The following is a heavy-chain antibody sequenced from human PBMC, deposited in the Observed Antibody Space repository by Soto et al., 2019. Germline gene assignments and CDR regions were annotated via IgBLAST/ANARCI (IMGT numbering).Heavy chain of an antibody. CDR2: IKSKTDGGTT. D-gene: IGHD3-3*01. V-gene: IGHV3-15*01. J-gene: IGHJ4*02. CDR1: GFTFSNAW. CDR3: TTQFTIFGVVIIDDY. Sequence: GGSLRLSCAASGFTFSNAWMSWVRQAPGKGLEWVGRIKSKTDGGTTDYAAPVKGRFTISRDDSKNTLYLQMNSLKTEDTAVYYCTTQFTIFGVVIIDDYWGQGTLVTVS.